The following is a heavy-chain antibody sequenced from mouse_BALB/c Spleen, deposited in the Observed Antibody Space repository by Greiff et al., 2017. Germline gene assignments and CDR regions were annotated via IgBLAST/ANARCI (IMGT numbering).Heavy chain of an antibody. J-gene: IGHJ2*01. CDR2: IDPANGNT. Sequence: VQLQQSGAELVKPGASVKLSCTASGFNIKDTYMHWVKQRPEQGLEWIGRIDPANGNTKYDPKFQGKATITADTSSNTAYLQLSSLTSEDTAVYYCARRWYGNPFDYWGQGTTLTVSS. V-gene: IGHV14-3*02. D-gene: IGHD2-10*02. CDR3: ARRWYGNPFDY. CDR1: GFNIKDTY.